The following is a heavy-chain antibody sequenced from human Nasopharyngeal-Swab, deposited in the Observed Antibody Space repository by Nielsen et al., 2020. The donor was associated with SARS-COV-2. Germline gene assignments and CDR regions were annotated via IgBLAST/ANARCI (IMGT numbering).Heavy chain of an antibody. D-gene: IGHD3-22*01. V-gene: IGHV1-69*13. CDR3: AREGWETSGDSSGLFDY. CDR2: IIPIFGTA. Sequence: SVKVSCKASGGTFSSYAISWVRQAPGQGLERMGGIIPIFGTANYAQKFQGRVTITADESTSTAYMELSSLRSEDTAVYYCAREGWETSGDSSGLFDYWGQGTLVTVSS. CDR1: GGTFSSYA. J-gene: IGHJ4*02.